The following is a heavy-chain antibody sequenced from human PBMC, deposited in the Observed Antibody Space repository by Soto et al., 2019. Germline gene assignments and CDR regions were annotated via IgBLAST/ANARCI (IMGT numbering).Heavy chain of an antibody. CDR2: INPHGGST. Sequence: ASVKVSCKAPGDTFTRYDLNWVRQAPGQGLEWMGVINPHGGSTKYAQKFQGRVTMTRDTSRSTVYMELRSLRSDDTAIYYCARSSGGNFGIIIEGSNWFDPWGQGTLVTVSS. V-gene: IGHV1-46*01. D-gene: IGHD3-3*01. CDR3: ARSSGGNFGIIIEGSNWFDP. J-gene: IGHJ5*02. CDR1: GDTFTRYD.